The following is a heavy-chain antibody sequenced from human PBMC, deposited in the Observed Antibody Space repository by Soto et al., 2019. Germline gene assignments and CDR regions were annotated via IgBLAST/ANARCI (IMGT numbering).Heavy chain of an antibody. J-gene: IGHJ5*02. V-gene: IGHV1-18*04. CDR2: ISVYHGYT. CDR3: ARGGADRLDT. CDR1: GYTFSTYA. Sequence: ASVKVSCKASGYTFSTYAINWVRQAPGQGLEWMGWISVYHGYTNYAQKFQGRVTMTTDTSTRAAYMELRSLRSDDTAVYYCARGGADRLDTWGQGSLVTVSS.